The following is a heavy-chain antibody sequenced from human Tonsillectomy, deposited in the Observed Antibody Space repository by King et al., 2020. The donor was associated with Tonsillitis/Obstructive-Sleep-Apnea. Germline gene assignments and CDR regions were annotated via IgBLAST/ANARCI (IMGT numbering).Heavy chain of an antibody. Sequence: QLVQSGAEVKKSGASVKVSCKASGYSITDYYIHWVRQAPGQGLEWMGWINPKSGDTTYAQNFQGRVTMTRDTSISTAYMDLRRLRSDDTAVYYCLSGADFVYWGQGTLVTVPS. D-gene: IGHD5-12*01. CDR2: INPKSGDT. CDR1: GYSITDYY. CDR3: LSGADFVY. J-gene: IGHJ4*02. V-gene: IGHV1-2*02.